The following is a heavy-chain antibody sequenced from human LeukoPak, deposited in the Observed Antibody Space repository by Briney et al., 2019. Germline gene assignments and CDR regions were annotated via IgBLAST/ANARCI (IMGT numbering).Heavy chain of an antibody. CDR2: ITPDGSQK. J-gene: IGHJ4*02. Sequence: GGSLRLSCAASGFTFSSYWMSWVHQAPGKGLEWVANITPDGSQKFYVDSVRGRFTISRDNGKNSLYLQMNSLRAEDTAVYYCADPDSGWGQGTLVTVSS. CDR3: ADPDSG. D-gene: IGHD6-19*01. CDR1: GFTFSSYW. V-gene: IGHV3-7*01.